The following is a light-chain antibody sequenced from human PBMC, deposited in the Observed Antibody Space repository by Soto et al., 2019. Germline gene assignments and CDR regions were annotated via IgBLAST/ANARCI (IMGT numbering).Light chain of an antibody. V-gene: IGLV2-14*03. CDR2: DVN. CDR3: TSDIRCPLSI. J-gene: IGLJ1*01. Sequence: QSALTQPASVSGSPGQSITVSCTGISSDVGGSNYVSWYQQHPGKAPRLIIFDVNNRPSGVSPRFSGSKSGNTASLTISGLQAEYEAHYFCTSDIRCPLSIFGSAT. CDR1: SSDVGGSNY.